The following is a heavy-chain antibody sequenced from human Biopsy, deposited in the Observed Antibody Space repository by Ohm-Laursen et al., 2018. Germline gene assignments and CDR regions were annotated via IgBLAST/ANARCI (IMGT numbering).Heavy chain of an antibody. CDR1: GYAFTSYG. CDR3: ARAKLEPVYYYYGMDV. V-gene: IGHV1-18*01. Sequence: ASVKVSCKVSGYAFTSYGISWVRQAPGQGLEWMGWINTENGNTIYAQNLQGRVTMTADTSTSTAYMEVTSLRSDDTAVYYCARAKLEPVYYYYGMDVWGQGTTVTVSS. CDR2: INTENGNT. D-gene: IGHD1-1*01. J-gene: IGHJ6*02.